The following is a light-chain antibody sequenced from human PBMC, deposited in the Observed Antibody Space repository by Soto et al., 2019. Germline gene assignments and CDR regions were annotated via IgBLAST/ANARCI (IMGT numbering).Light chain of an antibody. J-gene: IGKJ1*01. CDR1: QSVSSN. V-gene: IGKV3-15*01. Sequence: EIVMTQSPATLSVSPGERATLSCRASQSVSSNVAWYQQKPGHAPRLLIHDASTRATGISVRFSGSGSGTEFTLTISSLQSEDFAVYYCQQDSNSLWTFGQGTKVEIK. CDR3: QQDSNSLWT. CDR2: DAS.